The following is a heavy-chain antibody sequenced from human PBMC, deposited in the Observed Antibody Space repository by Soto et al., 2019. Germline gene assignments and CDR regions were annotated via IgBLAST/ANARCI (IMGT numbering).Heavy chain of an antibody. V-gene: IGHV3-7*03. D-gene: IGHD3-10*01. CDR2: IIKDGSEK. Sequence: GGSLRLSSAASGFTFSNYWMTWVRQAPGKGMEWVANIIKDGSEKSHVEAVKGRFTISRDNAKTTLYLEMNRLRVEDTAVYYCARDWGGLGYWGQGTLVTVSS. CDR3: ARDWGGLGY. CDR1: GFTFSNYW. J-gene: IGHJ4*02.